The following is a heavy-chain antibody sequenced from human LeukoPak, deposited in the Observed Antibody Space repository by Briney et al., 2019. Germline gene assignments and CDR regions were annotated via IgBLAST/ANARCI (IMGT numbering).Heavy chain of an antibody. D-gene: IGHD3-10*01. J-gene: IGHJ4*02. CDR2: IKQDGSTK. Sequence: GGSLRLSCVASGITFSTYAMSWVRQAPGKGLEWVANIKQDGSTKYYVDSVKGRFTISRDNVKNLLSLQMNSLRAEDTATYYCVLKVGDSWGQGTLVTVSS. CDR3: VLKVGDS. CDR1: GITFSTYA. V-gene: IGHV3-7*03.